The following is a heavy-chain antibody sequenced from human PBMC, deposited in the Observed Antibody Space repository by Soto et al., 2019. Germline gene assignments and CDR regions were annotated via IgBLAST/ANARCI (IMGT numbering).Heavy chain of an antibody. CDR1: GLTFRSYW. J-gene: IGHJ4*02. V-gene: IGHV3-7*01. CDR3: ASMTMMVKPFDY. CDR2: MNNDGREE. D-gene: IGHD3-22*01. Sequence: PGGSLRLSCAASGLTFRSYWMHWVRQAPGKGLEWVSNMNNDGREEYYVDSVKGRFTISRDNAKNSLFLQMNSLRAEDTAVYYCASMTMMVKPFDYWGQGTLVTVSS.